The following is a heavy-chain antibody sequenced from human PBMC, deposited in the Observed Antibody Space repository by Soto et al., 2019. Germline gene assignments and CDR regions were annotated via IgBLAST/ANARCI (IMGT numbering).Heavy chain of an antibody. CDR3: ARDAYCSGGSCYSRYFDY. CDR2: INPSGGST. CDR1: GYTFTSYY. Sequence: GASVKVSCKASGYTFTSYYMHWVRQAPGQGLEWMGIINPSGGSTSYAQKFQGRVTMTRDTSTSTVYMELSSLRSEDTAVYYCARDAYCSGGSCYSRYFDYWGQGTLVTVSS. J-gene: IGHJ4*02. D-gene: IGHD2-15*01. V-gene: IGHV1-46*03.